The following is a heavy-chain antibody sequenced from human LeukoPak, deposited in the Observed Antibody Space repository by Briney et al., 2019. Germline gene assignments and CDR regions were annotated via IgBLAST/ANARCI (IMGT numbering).Heavy chain of an antibody. Sequence: PGGSLRLSCAASGFTFSSYPMHWVRQAPGKGLEWVAVISYDGSNKYYADSVKGRFTISRDNSKNTLYLQMNSLRAEDTAVYYCAKSPGSSWSLPFDYWGQGTLVTVSS. J-gene: IGHJ4*02. CDR2: ISYDGSNK. D-gene: IGHD6-13*01. CDR3: AKSPGSSWSLPFDY. V-gene: IGHV3-30-3*02. CDR1: GFTFSSYP.